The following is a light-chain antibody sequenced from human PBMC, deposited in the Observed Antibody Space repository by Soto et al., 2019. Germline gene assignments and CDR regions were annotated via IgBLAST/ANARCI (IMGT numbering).Light chain of an antibody. V-gene: IGKV3-15*01. CDR3: QQYKNGWT. Sequence: KQSPGTLSLSPGERATLSCRASQSVSSSYLAWYQQKPGQAPRLLIYGASTRATGIPAKFSGGGSGTEFTLTISSLQSEDFAIYYCQQYKNGWTFGQGTKVDIK. CDR2: GAS. J-gene: IGKJ1*01. CDR1: QSVSSSY.